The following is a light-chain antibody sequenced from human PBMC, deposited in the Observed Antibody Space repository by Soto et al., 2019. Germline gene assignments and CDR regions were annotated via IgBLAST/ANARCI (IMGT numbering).Light chain of an antibody. CDR2: EVS. J-gene: IGLJ2*01. Sequence: QSALTQPASVSGSPGQSITISCTGTTSDVGTYKFVSWYQQHPGIAPNLMIYEVSERPSGVSNRFSGSKSGNTASLTISGLQAEDEADYYCCSHAGSHVIFGGGTKVTVL. CDR3: CSHAGSHVI. CDR1: TSDVGTYKF. V-gene: IGLV2-23*02.